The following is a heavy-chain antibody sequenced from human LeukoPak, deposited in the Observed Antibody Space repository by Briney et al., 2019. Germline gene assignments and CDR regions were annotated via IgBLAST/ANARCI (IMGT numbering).Heavy chain of an antibody. D-gene: IGHD3/OR15-3a*01. CDR3: ARALDLNWFDP. CDR1: GGSISSGDYY. V-gene: IGHV4-30-4*08. Sequence: SETLSLTCTVSGGSISSGDYYWSWIRQPPGTGLEWIGYIYYSGSTYYNPSLKSRVTISVDTSKNQFSLKLSSVTAADTAVYYCARALDLNWFDPWGQGTLVTVSS. CDR2: IYYSGST. J-gene: IGHJ5*02.